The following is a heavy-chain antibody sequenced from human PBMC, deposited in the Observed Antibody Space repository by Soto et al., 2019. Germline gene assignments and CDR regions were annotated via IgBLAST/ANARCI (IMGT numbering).Heavy chain of an antibody. Sequence: SETLSLTCAVSGGSISSSNWWSWVRQPPGKGLEWIGEIYHSGSTNYNPSLKSRVTISVDKSKNQFSLKLSSVTAADTAVYYCARHPSRLLETKTYYYDSSGYYSSHERGQGTLVTVSS. CDR1: GGSISSSNW. CDR3: ARHPSRLLETKTYYYDSSGYYSSHE. D-gene: IGHD3-22*01. CDR2: IYHSGST. V-gene: IGHV4-4*02. J-gene: IGHJ4*02.